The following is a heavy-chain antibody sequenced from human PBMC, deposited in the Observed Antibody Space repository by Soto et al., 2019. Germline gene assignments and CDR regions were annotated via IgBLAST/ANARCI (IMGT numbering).Heavy chain of an antibody. CDR2: IYYSGST. Sequence: PSETLSLTCTVSGGSISSGGYYWSWIRQHPGKGLEWIGYIYYSGSTYYNPSLKSRVTISVDTSKNQFSLKLSSVTAADTAVYYCARGSGSYYASWFDPWGQGTLVTVSS. CDR1: GGSISSGGYY. V-gene: IGHV4-31*03. J-gene: IGHJ5*02. D-gene: IGHD1-26*01. CDR3: ARGSGSYYASWFDP.